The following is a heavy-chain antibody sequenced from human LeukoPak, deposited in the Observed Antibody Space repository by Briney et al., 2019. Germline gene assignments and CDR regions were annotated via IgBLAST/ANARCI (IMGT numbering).Heavy chain of an antibody. CDR2: IDRSDSYT. CDR3: ARQGYNWNDGEVYYYYGMDV. D-gene: IGHD1-1*01. CDR1: GYSLTNYW. V-gene: IGHV5-10-1*01. Sequence: GESLKISCKGSGYSLTNYWSSSVRAMAGEGLEWMGRIDRSDSYTNYSPSSQGHITISADKSISTAYLQWSSLKASDTAMYYCARQGYNWNDGEVYYYYGMDVWGKGTTVTVSS. J-gene: IGHJ6*04.